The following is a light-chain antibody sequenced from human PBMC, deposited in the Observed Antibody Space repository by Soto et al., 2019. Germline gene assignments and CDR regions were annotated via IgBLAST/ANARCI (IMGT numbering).Light chain of an antibody. J-gene: IGKJ1*01. CDR1: QSVSSSY. CDR3: QQYGSSQWT. V-gene: IGKV3-20*01. CDR2: GAS. Sequence: EIVLTQSPGTLSLSPGERATLSCRASQSVSSSYLAWYQQKPGQAPSLLIYGASRRATGIPDRFSGSGSGTDFTLTISRLEPEDFAVYYCQQYGSSQWTFGQGTKVEIK.